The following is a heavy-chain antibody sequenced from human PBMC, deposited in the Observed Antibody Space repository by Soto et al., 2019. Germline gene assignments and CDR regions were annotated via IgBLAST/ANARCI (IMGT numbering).Heavy chain of an antibody. D-gene: IGHD6-13*01. CDR3: ASAIGGSSSWYFWFDP. V-gene: IGHV5-10-1*01. CDR1: GYSFTSYW. J-gene: IGHJ5*02. CDR2: IDPSDSYT. Sequence: GESLKISCKGSGYSFTSYWISWVRQMPGKGLEWMGRIDPSDSYTNYSPSFQGHVTISADKSISTAYLQWSSLKASDTAMYYCASAIGGSSSWYFWFDPWGQGTLVTVPQ.